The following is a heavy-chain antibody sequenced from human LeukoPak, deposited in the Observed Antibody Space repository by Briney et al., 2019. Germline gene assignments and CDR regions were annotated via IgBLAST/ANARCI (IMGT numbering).Heavy chain of an antibody. CDR2: IKQDGSEK. Sequence: SGGSLRLSCAASGFTFSSYWMSWVRQAPGKGLEWVANIKQDGSEKYYVDSVKGRFTISRDNAKNSLYLQMNSLRAEDTAVYYCARALADYYDSSGYYYGSFDYWGQGTLVTVSS. D-gene: IGHD3-22*01. V-gene: IGHV3-7*01. CDR3: ARALADYYDSSGYYYGSFDY. J-gene: IGHJ4*02. CDR1: GFTFSSYW.